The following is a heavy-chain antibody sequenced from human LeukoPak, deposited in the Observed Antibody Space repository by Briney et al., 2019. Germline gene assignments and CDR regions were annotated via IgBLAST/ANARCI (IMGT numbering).Heavy chain of an antibody. D-gene: IGHD3-22*01. CDR2: IIPIFGTA. Sequence: SVKVSCKASGGTFSSYAISWVRQAPGQGLEWMGGIIPIFGTANYAQKFQGRVTITADESTSTAYMELSSLRSEDTAVYYCARDDSNPARSRDINPYYYYGMDVWGQGTTVTVSS. CDR1: GGTFSSYA. CDR3: ARDDSNPARSRDINPYYYYGMDV. J-gene: IGHJ6*02. V-gene: IGHV1-69*13.